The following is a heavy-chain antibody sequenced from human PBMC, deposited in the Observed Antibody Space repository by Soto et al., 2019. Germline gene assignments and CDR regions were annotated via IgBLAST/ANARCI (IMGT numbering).Heavy chain of an antibody. CDR1: RFTFSSYA. Sequence: TXGSLRVTCAASRFTFSSYAMCWVRQGPGKGLDWVAVVSIGGSTHYADSVRGRFTISRDNSKNTLSLQMNSLTAEDTAVYFCAKRRGAGGHFDYWGHGALVTVSS. J-gene: IGHJ4*01. D-gene: IGHD2-15*01. CDR2: VSIGGST. V-gene: IGHV3-23*01. CDR3: AKRRGAGGHFDY.